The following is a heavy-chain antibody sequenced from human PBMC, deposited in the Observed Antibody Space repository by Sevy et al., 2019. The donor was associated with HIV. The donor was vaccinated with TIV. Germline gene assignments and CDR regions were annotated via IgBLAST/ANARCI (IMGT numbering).Heavy chain of an antibody. CDR2: IYYSGST. V-gene: IGHV4-39*02. J-gene: IGHJ4*02. CDR1: GDSLSSNDYY. D-gene: IGHD6-13*01. CDR3: AREGPRIAQFDY. Sequence: GSLRLSCTVSGDSLSSNDYYWAWIRQPPGKGLDWIGSIYYSGSTYNNPSLKSRVTISVDTSKNQFSLKLRSVTAADTAVYYCAREGPRIAQFDYWGQGTLVTVSS.